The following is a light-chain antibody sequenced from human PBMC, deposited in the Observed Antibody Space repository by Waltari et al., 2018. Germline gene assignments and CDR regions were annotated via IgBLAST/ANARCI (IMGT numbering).Light chain of an antibody. V-gene: IGKV1-5*03. Sequence: DIQMTQSPSTLSASVGDRVTITCRASQKINSWLAWHQQKPGKAPKLLIYKASTLESGVPSRFSGSGSGTEYTLTICSLQPDDFATYYCLQYSGEPRTFGQGTKVEVK. CDR1: QKINSW. J-gene: IGKJ1*01. CDR2: KAS. CDR3: LQYSGEPRT.